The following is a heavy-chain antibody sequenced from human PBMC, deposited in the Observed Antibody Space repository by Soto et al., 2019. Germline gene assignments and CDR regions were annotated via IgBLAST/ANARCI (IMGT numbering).Heavy chain of an antibody. D-gene: IGHD3-3*02. Sequence: PGGSLRLSCAAPGFTFSSYAMSWVRQAPGKGLEWVSAISGSGGSTYYADSVKGRFTISRDNSKNTLYLQMNSLRAEDTAVYYCATTRGSAFPYYFDYWGQGTLVTVSS. J-gene: IGHJ4*02. V-gene: IGHV3-23*01. CDR2: ISGSGGST. CDR3: ATTRGSAFPYYFDY. CDR1: GFTFSSYA.